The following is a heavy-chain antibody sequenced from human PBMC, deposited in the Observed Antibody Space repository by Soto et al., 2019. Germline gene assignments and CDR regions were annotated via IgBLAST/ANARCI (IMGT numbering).Heavy chain of an antibody. Sequence: GGSLRLACAASGFTVSNNYMSWVRQAPGKGLEWVSLIYSGGSTFYADSVKGRFTISRDNSKNTLFLQMNSLRAEDTAVYFCATYTSLDYWGQGTLVTVSS. J-gene: IGHJ4*02. D-gene: IGHD2-2*02. CDR1: GFTVSNNY. CDR2: IYSGGST. V-gene: IGHV3-53*01. CDR3: ATYTSLDY.